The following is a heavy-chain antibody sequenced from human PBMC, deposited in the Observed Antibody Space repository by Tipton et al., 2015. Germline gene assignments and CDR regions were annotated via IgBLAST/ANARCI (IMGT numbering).Heavy chain of an antibody. V-gene: IGHV4-61*01. CDR3: ARERDSINRGLDY. CDR2: IYYSGST. D-gene: IGHD3-22*01. J-gene: IGHJ4*02. Sequence: GLVKPSETLSLTCTVSGGSVSSGSYYWSWIRQPPGKGLEWIGYIYYSGSTNYNPSLKSRVTISVDTSKNQFSLKLSSVTAADTAVYYCARERDSINRGLDYWGQGTLVTVSS. CDR1: GGSVSSGSYY.